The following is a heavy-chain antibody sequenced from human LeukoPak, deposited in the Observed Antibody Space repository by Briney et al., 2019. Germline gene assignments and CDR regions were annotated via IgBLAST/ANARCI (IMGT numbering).Heavy chain of an antibody. CDR3: AREYLSGGRIYYYYGMDV. CDR2: TYYRSKWYN. CDR1: GDSVSSNSAA. Sequence: SQTLSLTCAIPGDSVSSNSAAWNWIRQSPSRGLEWLGRTYYRSKWYNDYAVSVKSRITINPDTSKNQFSLQLNSVTPEDTAVYYCAREYLSGGRIYYYYGMDVWGQGTTVTVSS. J-gene: IGHJ6*02. D-gene: IGHD3-10*01. V-gene: IGHV6-1*01.